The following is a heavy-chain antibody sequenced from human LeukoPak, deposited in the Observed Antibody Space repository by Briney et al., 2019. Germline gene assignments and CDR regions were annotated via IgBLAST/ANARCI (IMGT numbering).Heavy chain of an antibody. V-gene: IGHV1-18*01. CDR1: GYTFTSYG. Sequence: ASVKVSCKASGYTFTSYGISWVRQAPGQGLEWMGWIIAYNGNTNYAQKLQGRVTMTTDTSTSTAYMELRSLRSDDTAVYYCAREGGDIVVVPAAMGYSWFDPWGQGTLVTVSS. CDR2: IIAYNGNT. D-gene: IGHD2-2*01. J-gene: IGHJ5*02. CDR3: AREGGDIVVVPAAMGYSWFDP.